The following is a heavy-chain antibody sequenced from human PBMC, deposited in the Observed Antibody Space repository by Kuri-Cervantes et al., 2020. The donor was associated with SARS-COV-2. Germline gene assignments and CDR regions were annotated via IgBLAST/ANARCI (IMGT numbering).Heavy chain of an antibody. Sequence: SNILSLTCTVPDGPIRSYYWSWIRQPSGKGREWIGYINYSGSTNYNHSLKSRVTISVDTSKNQYSLKLCSATAADTAVYYCARDHLLHTYYYDSSGFHAFDIWGQGTMVTVSS. D-gene: IGHD3-22*01. CDR1: DGPIRSYY. V-gene: IGHV4-59*01. CDR2: INYSGST. J-gene: IGHJ3*02. CDR3: ARDHLLHTYYYDSSGFHAFDI.